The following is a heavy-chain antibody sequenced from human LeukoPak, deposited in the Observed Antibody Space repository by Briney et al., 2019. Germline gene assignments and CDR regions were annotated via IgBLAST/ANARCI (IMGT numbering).Heavy chain of an antibody. CDR2: IIPIFGTA. J-gene: IGHJ5*02. V-gene: IGHV1-69*05. CDR3: ARGRQVVAAT. Sequence: VASVKVSCKACGGTFSSYAISWVRQAPGQGLEWMGGIIPIFGTANYAQKFQGRVTITTDESTSTAYMELSSLRSEDTAVYYCARGRQVVAATWGQGTLVTVSS. CDR1: GGTFSSYA. D-gene: IGHD2-15*01.